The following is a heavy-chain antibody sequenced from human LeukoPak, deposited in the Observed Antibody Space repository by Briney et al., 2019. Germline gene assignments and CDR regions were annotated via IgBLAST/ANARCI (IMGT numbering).Heavy chain of an antibody. CDR3: ARVYRRNGLNFDGFDI. Sequence: PSQTLSLTCIVSSGSINSDGNYWSWIRQPAGKGLEWIGRVYSSGSANYSPSLNNRVSISIDTSKNQFSLRLNSVTAADTAVYYCARVYRRNGLNFDGFDIWGQGTMVTVS. D-gene: IGHD5-24*01. J-gene: IGHJ3*02. CDR2: VYSSGSA. V-gene: IGHV4-61*02. CDR1: SGSINSDGNY.